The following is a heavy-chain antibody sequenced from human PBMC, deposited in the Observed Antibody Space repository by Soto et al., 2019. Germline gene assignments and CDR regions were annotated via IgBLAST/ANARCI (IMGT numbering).Heavy chain of an antibody. D-gene: IGHD3-10*01. CDR3: ARDISRYYGSGSSYYYYGMDV. CDR1: GGTFSSYA. J-gene: IGHJ6*02. CDR2: IIPIFGTA. V-gene: IGHV1-69*13. Sequence: GASVKVSCKASGGTFSSYAISWVRQAPGQGLEWMGGIIPIFGTANYAQKFQGRVTITADESTSTAYMELSSLRSEDTAVYYCARDISRYYGSGSSYYYYGMDVWGQGTTVTVSS.